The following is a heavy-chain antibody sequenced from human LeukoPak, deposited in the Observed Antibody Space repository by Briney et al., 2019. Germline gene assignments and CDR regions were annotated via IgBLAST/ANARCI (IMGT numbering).Heavy chain of an antibody. CDR2: ISWNSGSI. J-gene: IGHJ5*02. V-gene: IGHV3-9*01. Sequence: GGSLRLSCAASGFTFDDYAMHWVRQAPGKGLEWVSGISWNSGSIGYADSVKGRFTISRDNAKNSLYLQMNSLRAEDTALYYCAKDGDPKHSSLTGSWFDPWGQGTLVTVSS. CDR3: AKDGDPKHSSLTGSWFDP. D-gene: IGHD6-13*01. CDR1: GFTFDDYA.